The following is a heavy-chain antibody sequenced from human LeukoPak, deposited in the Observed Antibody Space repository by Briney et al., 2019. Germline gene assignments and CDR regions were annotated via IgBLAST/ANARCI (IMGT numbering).Heavy chain of an antibody. J-gene: IGHJ4*02. CDR1: GYTFTAYY. CDR2: INPNSGGT. Sequence: ASVKVSCKASGYTFTAYYMHWVRQAPGQGLEWMGWINPNSGGTNYAQKFQGRVTMTRDMSISTAYMELSRLRSDDTAVYYCARDFSSGYTTFDYWGQGTLVTVSS. D-gene: IGHD3-22*01. CDR3: ARDFSSGYTTFDY. V-gene: IGHV1-2*02.